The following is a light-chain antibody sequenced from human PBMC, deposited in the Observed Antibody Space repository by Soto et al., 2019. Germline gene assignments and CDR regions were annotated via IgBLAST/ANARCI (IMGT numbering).Light chain of an antibody. V-gene: IGLV4-69*01. CDR1: SGHSSYA. CDR2: LNSDGSH. Sequence: QPVLTQSPSASASLGASVKLTCTLSSGHSSYAIAWHQQQPEKGPRYLMKLNSDGSHSKGDGIPHRSSGSSSGAERYLTISSLESEDEADYYCQTWGTGIVVFGGGTKLTVL. CDR3: QTWGTGIVV. J-gene: IGLJ2*01.